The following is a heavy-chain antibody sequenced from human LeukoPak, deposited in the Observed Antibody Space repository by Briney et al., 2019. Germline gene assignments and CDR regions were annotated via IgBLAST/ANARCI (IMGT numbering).Heavy chain of an antibody. Sequence: GASVKVSCKTSGYTFNNYGISWVRQAPGQGLEWMGGFGPEDGETIYAQKFQGRVTMTEDTSTDTAYMELSSLRSEDTAVYYCATGLRRRGDILTGYGDYWGQGTLVTVSS. V-gene: IGHV1-24*01. CDR1: GYTFNNYG. CDR2: FGPEDGET. CDR3: ATGLRRRGDILTGYGDY. D-gene: IGHD3-9*01. J-gene: IGHJ4*02.